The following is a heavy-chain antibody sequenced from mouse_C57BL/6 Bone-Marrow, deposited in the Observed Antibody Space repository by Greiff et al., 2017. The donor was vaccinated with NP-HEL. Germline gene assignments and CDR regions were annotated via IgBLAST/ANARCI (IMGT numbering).Heavy chain of an antibody. J-gene: IGHJ1*03. CDR3: ARHTPSITTVVARYFDV. V-gene: IGHV1-82*01. D-gene: IGHD1-1*01. Sequence: QVQLQQSGPELVKPGASVKISCKASGYAFSSSWMNWVKQRPGKGLEWIGRIYPGDGDTNYNGKFKGKATLTADKSSSTAYMQLSSLTSEDSAVYFCARHTPSITTVVARYFDVWGTGTTVTVSS. CDR1: GYAFSSSW. CDR2: IYPGDGDT.